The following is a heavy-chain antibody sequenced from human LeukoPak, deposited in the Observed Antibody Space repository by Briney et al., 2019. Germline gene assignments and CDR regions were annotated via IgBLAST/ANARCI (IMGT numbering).Heavy chain of an antibody. D-gene: IGHD2-2*01. V-gene: IGHV3-23*01. CDR2: ISGSGGST. CDR1: GFTFSSYA. J-gene: IGHJ4*02. CDR3: AKVQGVVSAAPADY. Sequence: GGSLRLSCAASGFTFSSYAMSWVRQAPGKGLEWVSAISGSGGSTYYADSVKGRFTISRDNSKNTLYLQMNSLRAEDTAVYYCAKVQGVVSAAPADYWGQGTLVTVSS.